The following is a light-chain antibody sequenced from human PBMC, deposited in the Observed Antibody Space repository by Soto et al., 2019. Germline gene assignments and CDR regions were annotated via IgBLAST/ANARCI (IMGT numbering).Light chain of an antibody. CDR3: QQGNSFPLT. J-gene: IGKJ3*01. Sequence: IQMTQSPSSVSASVGDRVTITCRASHVIGSSLAWYQQKPGKAPNLLIYAAASLQSGVATRFSATFSGTEFTLTINNLQPEDVATYFCQQGNSFPLTFGPGTRVDIK. V-gene: IGKV1-12*01. CDR1: HVIGSS. CDR2: AAA.